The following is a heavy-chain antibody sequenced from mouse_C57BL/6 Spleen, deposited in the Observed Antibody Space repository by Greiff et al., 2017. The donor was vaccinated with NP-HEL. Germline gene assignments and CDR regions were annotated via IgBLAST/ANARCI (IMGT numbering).Heavy chain of an antibody. CDR1: GYTFTDYE. D-gene: IGHD2-1*01. V-gene: IGHV1-15*01. Sequence: VQLQQSGAELVRPGASVTLSCKASGYTFTDYEMHWVKQTPVHGLEWIGAIDPETGGTAYNQKFKGKAILTADKSSSTAYMELRSLTSEDSAVYYCTSYGNVLGAMDYWGQGTSVTVSS. CDR3: TSYGNVLGAMDY. J-gene: IGHJ4*01. CDR2: IDPETGGT.